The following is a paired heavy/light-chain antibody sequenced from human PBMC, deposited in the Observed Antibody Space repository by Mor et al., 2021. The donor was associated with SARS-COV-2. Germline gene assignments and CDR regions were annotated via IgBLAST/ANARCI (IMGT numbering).Light chain of an antibody. CDR3: LLYVSRATYV. CDR2: STS. CDR1: SGSVSTSNY. J-gene: IGLJ1*01. V-gene: IGLV8-61*01. Sequence: QTVVTQEPSFSVSPGGTVTLTCGLTSGSVSTSNYPSWYQQTPGQAPRTLIYSTSTRSSGVPDRFSGSILGNRAALTITGAQVDDEADYYCLLYVSRATYVFGAGTKVTVL.
Heavy chain of an antibody. Sequence: QVQLVQSGAEVRKPGASVKVSCKASGYTFTTYHIHWVRQAPGQGLEWMGQINPSGGTTNYAQNLQGRVTMTRDTSTSTVYMELSNLRSDDTAVYYCAKDSRDYSPTSWGQGTLVTVSS. D-gene: IGHD4-17*01. CDR1: GYTFTTYH. J-gene: IGHJ5*02. V-gene: IGHV1-46*03. CDR3: AKDSRDYSPTS. CDR2: INPSGGTT.